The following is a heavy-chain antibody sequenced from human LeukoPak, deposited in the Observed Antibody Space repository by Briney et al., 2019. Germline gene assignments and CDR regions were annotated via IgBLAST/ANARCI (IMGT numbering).Heavy chain of an antibody. D-gene: IGHD2-15*01. V-gene: IGHV1-69*13. J-gene: IGHJ4*02. CDR1: GGTFSSYA. CDR3: ARVDQLGYCSGGSCPTYFDY. Sequence: SVKVSCKASGGTFSSYAISWVLQAPGQGLEWMGGIIPIFGTANYAQKFQGRVTITADESTSTAYMELSSLRSEDTAVYYCARVDQLGYCSGGSCPTYFDYWGQGTLVTVSS. CDR2: IIPIFGTA.